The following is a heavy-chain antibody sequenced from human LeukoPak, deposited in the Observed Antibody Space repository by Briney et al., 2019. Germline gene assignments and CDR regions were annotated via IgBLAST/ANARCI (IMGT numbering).Heavy chain of an antibody. J-gene: IGHJ4*02. CDR3: ARDLQSGSGSYYNPVDY. V-gene: IGHV3-33*01. D-gene: IGHD3-10*01. CDR2: IWYDGSNK. Sequence: PGGSLRLSCAASGFTFSSYGMHWVRQAPGKGLEWVAVIWYDGSNKYYAESVKGRFTISRDNSKNTLYLQMNNLRADDTAVYYCARDLQSGSGSYYNPVDYWGQGTLVTVSS. CDR1: GFTFSSYG.